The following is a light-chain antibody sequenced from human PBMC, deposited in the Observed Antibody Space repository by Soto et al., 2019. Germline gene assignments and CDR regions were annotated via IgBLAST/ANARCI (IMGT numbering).Light chain of an antibody. CDR2: EVS. V-gene: IGLV2-14*01. CDR3: CSFTTSNIWV. J-gene: IGLJ3*02. CDR1: SSDVGGYNY. Sequence: QSALTQPASVSGSPGQSITISCTGTSSDVGGYNYVSWFQQHPGEAPKLMIYEVSHRPSGVSDRLSGSKSGNTASLTISGLQAEDEADYYCCSFTTSNIWVFGGGTKQTVL.